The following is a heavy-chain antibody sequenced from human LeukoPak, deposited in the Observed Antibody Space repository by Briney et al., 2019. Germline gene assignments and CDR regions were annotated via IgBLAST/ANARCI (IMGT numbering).Heavy chain of an antibody. V-gene: IGHV4-59*01. J-gene: IGHJ4*02. D-gene: IGHD6-13*01. CDR3: ASSHLYSSSWYLSGRFDF. CDR1: GGSISSYY. CDR2: IYYSGIT. Sequence: NPSETLSLTCTVSGGSISSYYWSWLRQPPGKGLEWIGYIYYSGITNYNPSLKSRVTISIDTSKNHFSLQLSSVTAADTAVYYCASSHLYSSSWYLSGRFDFWGQGTLVTVSS.